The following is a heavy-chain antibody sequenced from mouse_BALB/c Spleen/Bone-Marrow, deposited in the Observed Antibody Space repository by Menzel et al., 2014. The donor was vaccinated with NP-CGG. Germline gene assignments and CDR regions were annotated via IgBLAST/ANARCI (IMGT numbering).Heavy chain of an antibody. CDR1: GYSFTAYT. Sequence: EVQGVESGPELVKPGASMKISCKASGYSFTAYTMNWVKQSHGKNLEWIGLINPYNGGTTYNQKFKDKATLTVDKSSSTAYMELLSLISEDSAVYYCANWDWFANWGQGTLVTVS. CDR2: INPYNGGT. J-gene: IGHJ3*01. V-gene: IGHV1-18*01. CDR3: ANWDWFAN. D-gene: IGHD4-1*01.